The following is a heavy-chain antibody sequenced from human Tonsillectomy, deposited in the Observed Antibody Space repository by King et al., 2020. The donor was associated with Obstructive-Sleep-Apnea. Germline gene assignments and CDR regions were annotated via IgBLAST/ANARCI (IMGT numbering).Heavy chain of an antibody. D-gene: IGHD2-15*01. V-gene: IGHV3-9*01. CDR3: AKGAVGRQLDWYFDL. J-gene: IGHJ2*01. CDR1: GFTFGDYA. CDR2: LSWNRDTV. Sequence: VQLVESGGGLVQSGRSLRLSCEASGFTFGDYAMHWVRHRPGKGLEWVSSLSWNRDTVAYADSVMGRFTISRDNARSSLYLLMNSLRPEDTAFYYCAKGAVGRQLDWYFDLWGRGTLVAVSS.